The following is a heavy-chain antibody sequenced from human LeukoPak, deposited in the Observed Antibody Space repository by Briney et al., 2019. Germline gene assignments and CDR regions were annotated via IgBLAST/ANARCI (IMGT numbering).Heavy chain of an antibody. CDR1: GYTFTGYY. V-gene: IGHV1-2*02. CDR2: INPNSGGT. D-gene: IGHD6-13*01. Sequence: ASVKVSCKASGYTFTGYYMHWVRQAPGQGLEWMGWINPNSGGTNYAQKFQGRVTMTRDTSISTAYMELSRLRSDDTAVYYCARGGSSWYGNYYYGMDVWGQGTTVTVSS. J-gene: IGHJ6*02. CDR3: ARGGSSWYGNYYYGMDV.